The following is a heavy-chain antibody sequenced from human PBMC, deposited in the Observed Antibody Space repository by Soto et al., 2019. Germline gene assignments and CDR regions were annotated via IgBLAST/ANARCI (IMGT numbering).Heavy chain of an antibody. D-gene: IGHD6-6*01. CDR3: AIAARPRGNYYYYYGMDV. CDR1: GGTFSSYA. Sequence: SVKVTCKASGGTFSSYAISWVRQAPGQGLEWMGGIIPIFGTANHAQKFQGRVTITADESTSTAYMELSSLRSEDTAVYYCAIAARPRGNYYYYYGMDVWGQGTTVTVSS. V-gene: IGHV1-69*13. CDR2: IIPIFGTA. J-gene: IGHJ6*02.